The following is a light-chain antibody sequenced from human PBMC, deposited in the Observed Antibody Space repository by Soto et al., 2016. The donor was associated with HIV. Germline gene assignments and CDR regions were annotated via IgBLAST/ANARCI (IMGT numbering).Light chain of an antibody. V-gene: IGKV1-5*03. CDR1: QSISGW. Sequence: DIQMTQSPSTLSASVGDRVTITCRASQSISGWLAWYQQKPGKAPKSLIYKASSLKSGVPSRFSGSGSETEFSLTISSLQPDDFATYYCQQYNSYPWTFGQGTKVEV. CDR3: QQYNSYPWT. CDR2: KAS. J-gene: IGKJ1*01.